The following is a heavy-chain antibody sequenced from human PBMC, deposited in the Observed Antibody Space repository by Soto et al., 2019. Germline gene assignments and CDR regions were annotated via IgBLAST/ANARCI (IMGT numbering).Heavy chain of an antibody. CDR1: GGTFSSYT. V-gene: IGHV1-69*02. Sequence: QVQRVQSGAEVKKPGSSVKVSCKDSGGTFSSYTISWVRQAPGQGLEWMGRIIPILGIANYAQQLQGRVTITADKSTSTAYMKLSSLRSEDTAVYYCAGGIAAAGTWYYGMDVWGQGTTVTGSS. CDR2: IIPILGIA. CDR3: AGGIAAAGTWYYGMDV. J-gene: IGHJ6*02. D-gene: IGHD6-13*01.